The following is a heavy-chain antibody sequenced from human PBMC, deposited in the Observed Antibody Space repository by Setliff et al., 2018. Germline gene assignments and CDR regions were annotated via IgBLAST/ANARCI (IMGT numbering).Heavy chain of an antibody. V-gene: IGHV4-39*01. D-gene: IGHD3-9*01. CDR3: ARHALSFDSAWDV. J-gene: IGHJ6*04. CDR1: GGSISSGSYY. Sequence: SETLSLTCTVSGGSISSGSYYWGWIRQPPRKGLEWIGSIHYSGSTYYNPALKSRVTISLDTSKNQFSLNLNSATAADTAVYYCARHALSFDSAWDVWGKGTTVTVSS. CDR2: IHYSGST.